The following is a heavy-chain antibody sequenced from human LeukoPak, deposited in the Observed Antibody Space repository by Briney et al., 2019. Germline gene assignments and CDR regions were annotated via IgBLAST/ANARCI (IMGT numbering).Heavy chain of an antibody. V-gene: IGHV3-66*01. J-gene: IGHJ4*02. Sequence: GGSLRLSCAASGFTFDNYRMTWVRQAPGKGLEWVSVIDSGGTTHYADSVKGRFTLSRDNSKNVVFLQVHSLRVEDTAVYSWARDYCSSFSFYLDYWGLGTLVTVSS. D-gene: IGHD2-2*01. CDR3: ARDYCSSFSFYLDY. CDR2: IDSGGTT. CDR1: GFTFDNYR.